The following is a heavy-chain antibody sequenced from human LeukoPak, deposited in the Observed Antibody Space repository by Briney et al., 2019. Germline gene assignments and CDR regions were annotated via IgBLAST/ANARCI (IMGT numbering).Heavy chain of an antibody. V-gene: IGHV3-30*03. J-gene: IGHJ3*02. CDR1: GFTFSSYG. D-gene: IGHD2-15*01. CDR3: ARDHLSKVVVVAAPHDAFDI. CDR2: ISYDGSNK. Sequence: PGGSLRLSCAASGFTFSSYGMHWVRQAPGKGLEWVAVISYDGSNKYYADSVKGRFTISRDNSKNTLYLQMNSLRAEDTAVYYCARDHLSKVVVVAAPHDAFDIWGQGTMVTVSS.